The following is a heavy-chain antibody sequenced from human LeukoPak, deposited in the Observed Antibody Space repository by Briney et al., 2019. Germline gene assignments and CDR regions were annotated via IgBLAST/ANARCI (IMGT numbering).Heavy chain of an antibody. CDR2: IFHSGST. CDR3: GRFFWTTSKRLDY. D-gene: IGHD3/OR15-3a*01. V-gene: IGHV4-59*08. CDR1: GGSISGCY. Sequence: SETLSLTCTVSGGSISGCYWSWIRQPPGKGLEWIGYIFHSGSTIYNPSLKSGFTMSVDPSKNQFSLKLSSVPAADTAVYYCGRFFWTTSKRLDYWGQGTVVTVSS. J-gene: IGHJ4*02.